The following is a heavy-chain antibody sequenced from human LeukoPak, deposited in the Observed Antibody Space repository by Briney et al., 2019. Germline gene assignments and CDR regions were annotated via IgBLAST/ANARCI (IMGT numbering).Heavy chain of an antibody. V-gene: IGHV2-5*02. D-gene: IGHD3-16*01. CDR3: AHRQGGEWFDP. J-gene: IGHJ5*02. CDR2: IYLDDDK. CDR1: GFSLSTSGVG. Sequence: SGPTLVKPTQTLTLTCTFSGFSLSTSGVGVGWIRQPPGKALEWLALIYLDDDKRYSPSLKSRLIITKDTSKNQVVLTMTNMDPVDTATYYCAHRQGGEWFDPWGQGTLVTVSS.